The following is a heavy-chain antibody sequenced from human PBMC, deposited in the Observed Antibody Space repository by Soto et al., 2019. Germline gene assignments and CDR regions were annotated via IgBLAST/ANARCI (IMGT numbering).Heavy chain of an antibody. Sequence: EVQLVESGGGLVKPGGSLRLSCAASGFTFSSYSMNWVRQAPGTGLEWVSSISSSSSYIYYADSVKGRFTISRDNAKNPLYLQMNSLRAEDTAVYYCARLTSYDSSGYYGYWGQGTLVTVSS. CDR1: GFTFSSYS. CDR3: ARLTSYDSSGYYGY. V-gene: IGHV3-21*01. CDR2: ISSSSSYI. J-gene: IGHJ4*02. D-gene: IGHD3-22*01.